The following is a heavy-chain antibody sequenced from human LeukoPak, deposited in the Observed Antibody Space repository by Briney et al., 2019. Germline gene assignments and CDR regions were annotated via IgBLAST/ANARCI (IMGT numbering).Heavy chain of an antibody. V-gene: IGHV1-46*01. CDR2: INPSGGST. D-gene: IGHD2-2*01. Sequence: GASVKASCKASGYTFTSYYMHWVRQAPGQGLEWMGIINPSGGSTSYAQKFQGRVTMTRDTSTSTVYMELSSLRSEDTAVYYCARAQYRVDAFDIWGQGTMVTVSS. CDR3: ARAQYRVDAFDI. CDR1: GYTFTSYY. J-gene: IGHJ3*02.